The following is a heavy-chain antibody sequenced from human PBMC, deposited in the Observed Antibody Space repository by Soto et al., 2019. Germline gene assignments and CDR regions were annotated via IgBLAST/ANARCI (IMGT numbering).Heavy chain of an antibody. J-gene: IGHJ5*02. CDR3: AKDQYYYDSSGYYWFDP. D-gene: IGHD3-22*01. V-gene: IGHV3-23*01. CDR1: GFTFSSYA. CDR2: ISGSGGST. Sequence: GGSLRLSCAASGFTFSSYAMSWVRQAPGKGLEWVSAISGSGGSTYYADSVKGRFTISRDNSKNTLYLQMNSLRAEDTAVYYCAKDQYYYDSSGYYWFDPWGQGTLVTVSS.